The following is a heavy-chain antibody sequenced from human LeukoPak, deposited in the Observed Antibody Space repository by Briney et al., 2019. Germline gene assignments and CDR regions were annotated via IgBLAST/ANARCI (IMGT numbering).Heavy chain of an antibody. Sequence: GGSLRLSCAASGFTFSPYWMSWVRQAPGKGLEWVANIKEDGSEKYYGDSVKGRFTISRDNAKNSLYLEMNSLRVEDTAVYYCARDSSGYQWGQGTLVTVFS. J-gene: IGHJ4*02. CDR3: ARDSSGYQ. V-gene: IGHV3-7*01. CDR1: GFTFSPYW. D-gene: IGHD3-22*01. CDR2: IKEDGSEK.